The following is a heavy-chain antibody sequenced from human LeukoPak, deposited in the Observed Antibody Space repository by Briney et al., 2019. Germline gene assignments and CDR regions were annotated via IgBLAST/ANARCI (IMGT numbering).Heavy chain of an antibody. CDR2: IIPIFGTA. D-gene: IGHD4-11*01. J-gene: IGHJ6*03. Sequence: SVKVSCKASGGTFSSYAIIWVRQAPGQGLEWMGGIIPIFGTANYAQKFQGRVTITTDESTSTAYMELSSLRSEDTAVYYCARAAPTGSYYYYYMDVWGKGTTVTVSS. CDR3: ARAAPTGSYYYYYMDV. CDR1: GGTFSSYA. V-gene: IGHV1-69*05.